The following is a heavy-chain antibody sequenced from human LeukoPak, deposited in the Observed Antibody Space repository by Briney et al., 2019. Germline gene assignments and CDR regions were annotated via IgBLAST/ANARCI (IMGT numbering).Heavy chain of an antibody. Sequence: PGGSLRLSCATSGLAFSNFWMYWVRQAPGKGLEWVASIKPDGSEDFYADSVKGRFDISRDNAKNSLFLQMTNLKAEDTAVYYCAVDRRFKIFDYWGQGTLVTVSS. CDR3: AVDRRFKIFDY. CDR1: GLAFSNFW. V-gene: IGHV3-7*01. J-gene: IGHJ4*02. D-gene: IGHD5-24*01. CDR2: IKPDGSED.